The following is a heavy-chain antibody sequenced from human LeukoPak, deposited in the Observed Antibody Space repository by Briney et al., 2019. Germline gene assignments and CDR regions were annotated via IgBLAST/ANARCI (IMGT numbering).Heavy chain of an antibody. J-gene: IGHJ4*02. CDR3: ARGPMVRGVIVFDY. D-gene: IGHD3-10*01. V-gene: IGHV3-30*02. CDR2: IRYDGSNK. Sequence: QPGGSLRLSCAASGFTFSSYGMHWVRQAPGKGLEWVAFIRYDGSNKYYADSVKGRFTISRDNAKKSLYLQMNSLRAEDTAVYYCARGPMVRGVIVFDYWGQGTRVTVSS. CDR1: GFTFSSYG.